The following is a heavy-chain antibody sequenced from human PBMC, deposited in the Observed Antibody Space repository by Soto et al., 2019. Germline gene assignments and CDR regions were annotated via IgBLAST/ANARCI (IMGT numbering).Heavy chain of an antibody. CDR2: IFSADNT. CDR1: GFTVSSNY. J-gene: IGHJ4*02. D-gene: IGHD3-3*01. Sequence: GGSLRLSCAASGFTVSSNYLSWVRQAPGKGLEWVSVIFSADNTHYADSVKGRFTISRDNSKNTVFLQMNSLRAEDTAVYYCAITGAGYYILWGQGTPVTVSS. V-gene: IGHV3-53*01. CDR3: AITGAGYYIL.